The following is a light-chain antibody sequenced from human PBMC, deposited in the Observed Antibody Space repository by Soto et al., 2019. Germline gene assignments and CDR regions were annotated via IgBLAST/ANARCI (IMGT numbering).Light chain of an antibody. CDR1: QSISSY. Sequence: DIQMTQSPSSLSASVGDRVTITCRASQSISSYLNWYQHKPGKAPKLLIYAASSLQTGVPSRFSGSRSGTDFALTISSLQCDDFATYCCQQTDSFPRTFGQGTKVEMK. J-gene: IGKJ1*01. V-gene: IGKV1-39*01. CDR3: QQTDSFPRT. CDR2: AAS.